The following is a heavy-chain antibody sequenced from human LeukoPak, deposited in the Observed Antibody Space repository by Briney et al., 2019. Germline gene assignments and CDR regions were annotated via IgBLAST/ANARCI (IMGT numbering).Heavy chain of an antibody. CDR1: GGSISSGSYY. V-gene: IGHV4-61*02. CDR3: ARDALIAAALDY. D-gene: IGHD6-13*01. J-gene: IGHJ4*02. Sequence: SGTLSPTCTVSGGSISSGSYYWSWIRQPAGKGLEWIGRIYTSGSTNYNPSLKSRVTISVDTSKNQFSLKLSSVTAADTAVYYCARDALIAAALDYWGQGTLVTVSS. CDR2: IYTSGST.